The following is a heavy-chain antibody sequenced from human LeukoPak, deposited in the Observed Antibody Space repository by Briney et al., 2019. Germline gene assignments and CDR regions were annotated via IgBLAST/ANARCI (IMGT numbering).Heavy chain of an antibody. CDR2: IYSGGST. J-gene: IGHJ4*02. CDR1: GFTVSSNY. Sequence: GGSLRLSCAASGFTVSSNYMSWLRQAPGKGGEWVSVIYSGGSTYYAESVKGRFTISRDNSKNTLYLQMNSLRAEDTAVYYCARSNHSSGYYGYSDSWGQGTLVTVSS. CDR3: ARSNHSSGYYGYSDS. D-gene: IGHD3-22*01. V-gene: IGHV3-53*01.